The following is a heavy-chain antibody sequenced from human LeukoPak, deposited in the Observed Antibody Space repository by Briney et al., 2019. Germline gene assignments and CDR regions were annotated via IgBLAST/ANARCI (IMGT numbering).Heavy chain of an antibody. Sequence: GGSLRLSCAASGFTFSNAWMSWVRQAPGKGLEWVGRIKSKTDGGTTDYAAPVKGRFTISRDDSKNTLYLQMNSLKTEDTAVYYCTTLYCSSTSCYIEGYLQHWGQGTLVTVSS. CDR3: TTLYCSSTSCYIEGYLQH. CDR2: IKSKTDGGTT. CDR1: GFTFSNAW. J-gene: IGHJ1*01. V-gene: IGHV3-15*01. D-gene: IGHD2-2*02.